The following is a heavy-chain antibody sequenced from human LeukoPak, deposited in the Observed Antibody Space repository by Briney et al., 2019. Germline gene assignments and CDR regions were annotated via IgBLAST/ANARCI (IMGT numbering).Heavy chain of an antibody. CDR2: IYPGDSDT. CDR1: GYSFTTYW. J-gene: IGHJ4*02. V-gene: IGHV5-51*01. CDR3: ARWGSTYGDSDY. Sequence: GEPLKISCKGSGYSFTTYWIAWVRQMPGKGLEWMGIIYPGDSDTRYSPSFQGQVTISADRSITTAYLQWSSLKASDTAMYYCARWGSTYGDSDYWGQGTLVTVSS. D-gene: IGHD2-2*01.